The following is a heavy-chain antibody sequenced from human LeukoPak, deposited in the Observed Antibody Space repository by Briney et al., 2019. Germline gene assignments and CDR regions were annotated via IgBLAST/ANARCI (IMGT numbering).Heavy chain of an antibody. CDR1: GFTFSSYA. J-gene: IGHJ4*02. CDR3: ARAKGDSDYYFDY. Sequence: GGSLRLSCAASGFTFSSYAMHWVRQAPGKGLEYVSAISSNGGSTYYANSVKGRFTISRDNSKNTLYLQMGSLRAEDMAVYYCARAKGDSDYYFDYWGQGTLVTVSS. V-gene: IGHV3-64*01. D-gene: IGHD2-21*02. CDR2: ISSNGGST.